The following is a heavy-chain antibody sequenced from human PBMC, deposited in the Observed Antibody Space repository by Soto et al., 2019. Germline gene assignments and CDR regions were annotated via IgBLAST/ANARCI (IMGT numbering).Heavy chain of an antibody. CDR1: GGSISSSSYY. D-gene: IGHD6-13*01. Sequence: SETLSLTCTVSGGSISSSSYYWGWIRQPPGKGLEWIGSIYYSGSTYYNPSLKSRVTISVDTSKNQFSLKLSSVTAADTAVYYCAAIAADFFYYYGMDVWGQGTTVTDSS. V-gene: IGHV4-39*01. CDR2: IYYSGST. J-gene: IGHJ6*02. CDR3: AAIAADFFYYYGMDV.